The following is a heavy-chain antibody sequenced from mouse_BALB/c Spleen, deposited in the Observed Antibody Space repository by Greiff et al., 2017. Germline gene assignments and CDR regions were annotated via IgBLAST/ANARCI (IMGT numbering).Heavy chain of an antibody. Sequence: EVMLVESGGGLVKPGGSRKLSCAVSGYTFSSVGMHWVRQAPEKGLEWVAYISSGSSTNYYADTVKGRFTISRSKPKNTLFLQMASLRSEDTAMYDIARALGSMDYWGQGTSVTVSS. V-gene: IGHV5-17*02. CDR1: GYTFSSVG. J-gene: IGHJ4*01. D-gene: IGHD4-1*01. CDR2: ISSGSSTN. CDR3: ARALGSMDY.